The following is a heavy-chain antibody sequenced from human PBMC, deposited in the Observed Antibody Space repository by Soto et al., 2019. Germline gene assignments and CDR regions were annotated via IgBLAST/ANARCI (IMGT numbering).Heavy chain of an antibody. CDR2: ISAYNGNT. CDR1: GYTSTSYG. J-gene: IGHJ3*02. CDR3: ARTEIWGCSSTSCYVDDFDI. D-gene: IGHD2-2*01. Sequence: ASVKVSCKASGYTSTSYGISWVRQAPGQGLEWMGWISAYNGNTNYAQKLQGRVTMTTDTSTSTAYMELRSLRSDDTAVYYCARTEIWGCSSTSCYVDDFDIWGQGTMVTV. V-gene: IGHV1-18*01.